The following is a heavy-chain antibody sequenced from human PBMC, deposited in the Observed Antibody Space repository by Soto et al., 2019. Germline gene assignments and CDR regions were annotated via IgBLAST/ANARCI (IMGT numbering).Heavy chain of an antibody. Sequence: PGGSLRLSCAASGFSFSTYNMNWVRQAPGKGLEWVSSIDASSTHIYYADSVKGRFTISRDNSKNTVYLQMNSLRSDDTALYYCARDWTGYVSAYFPDYWGQGTVVTVSS. V-gene: IGHV3-21*01. D-gene: IGHD2-15*01. CDR3: ARDWTGYVSAYFPDY. CDR2: IDASSTHI. CDR1: GFSFSTYN. J-gene: IGHJ4*02.